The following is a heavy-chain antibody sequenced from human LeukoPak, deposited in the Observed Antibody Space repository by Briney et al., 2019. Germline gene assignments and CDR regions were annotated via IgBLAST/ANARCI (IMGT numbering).Heavy chain of an antibody. D-gene: IGHD3-22*01. Sequence: GGSLRLSCAASGFTFSDYYMSWIRQAPGKGLEWVSYISSSGTSIYYADSVKGRFTISRDDAKNSLYLQMNSLRAEDTAFYYCARCLYYDISGYYAPFDYWGQGTLVTVSS. J-gene: IGHJ4*02. V-gene: IGHV3-11*01. CDR3: ARCLYYDISGYYAPFDY. CDR1: GFTFSDYY. CDR2: ISSSGTSI.